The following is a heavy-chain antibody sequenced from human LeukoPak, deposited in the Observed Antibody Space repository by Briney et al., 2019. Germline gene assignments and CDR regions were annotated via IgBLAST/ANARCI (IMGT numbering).Heavy chain of an antibody. CDR1: GYTFTSYG. D-gene: IGHD1-26*01. J-gene: IGHJ4*02. CDR2: ISAYNGNT. Sequence: ASVTVSCMASGYTFTSYGISWVRQAPGQGLEWMGWISAYNGNTNYAQKLQGRVTMTTDTSTSTAYMELRSLRSEDTAVYYCARARWEPNYYFDYWGQGTLVTVSS. CDR3: ARARWEPNYYFDY. V-gene: IGHV1-18*01.